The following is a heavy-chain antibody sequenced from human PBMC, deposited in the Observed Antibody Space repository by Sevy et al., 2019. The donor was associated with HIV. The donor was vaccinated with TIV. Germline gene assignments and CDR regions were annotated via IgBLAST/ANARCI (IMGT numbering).Heavy chain of an antibody. CDR2: ISYDGSKK. Sequence: GGSLRLSCAASGVTFSSYGIHWLRQAPGKGLEWVAVISYDGSKKNHAESMKGRFTISRDNSKNTLYLEMSSLRPEDTAVYYCAHSSGLYGYYYGMDVWGQRTTVTVSS. V-gene: IGHV3-30*03. J-gene: IGHJ6*02. CDR3: AHSSGLYGYYYGMDV. D-gene: IGHD4-17*01. CDR1: GVTFSSYG.